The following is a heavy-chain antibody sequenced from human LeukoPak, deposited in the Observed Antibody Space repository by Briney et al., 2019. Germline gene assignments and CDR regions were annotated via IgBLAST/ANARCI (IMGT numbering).Heavy chain of an antibody. J-gene: IGHJ4*02. CDR2: IWYDGSNK. V-gene: IGHV3-33*06. Sequence: HPGGSLRLSCAASGFTFSSYGMHWVRQAPGKGLEWVAVIWYDGSNKYYADSVKGRFTISRDNSKNTLYLQMNSLRAEDTAVYYCAKDLENSSGSDYWGQGTLVTVSS. CDR3: AKDLENSSGSDY. D-gene: IGHD3-22*01. CDR1: GFTFSSYG.